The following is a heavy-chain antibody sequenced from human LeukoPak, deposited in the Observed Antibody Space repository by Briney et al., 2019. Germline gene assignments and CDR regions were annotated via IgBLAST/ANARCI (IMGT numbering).Heavy chain of an antibody. CDR1: GGSISSYY. J-gene: IGHJ4*02. D-gene: IGHD6-13*01. CDR3: ARDLYSSSWYGTLDY. V-gene: IGHV4-4*07. CDR2: IYTSGST. Sequence: SETLSLTCTVSGGSISSYYWSWIRQPAGKGLQWIGHIYTSGSTNYNPSLKSRVTMSVDTSTNQFSLKLSSVTAADTAIYYCARDLYSSSWYGTLDYWGQGTLVTLSS.